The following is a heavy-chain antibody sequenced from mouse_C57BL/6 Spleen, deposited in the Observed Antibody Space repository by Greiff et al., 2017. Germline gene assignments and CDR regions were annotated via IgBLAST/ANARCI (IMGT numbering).Heavy chain of an antibody. D-gene: IGHD2-3*01. Sequence: EVMLVESGGGLVKPGGSLKLSCAASGFTFSSYAMSWVRQTPEKGLEWVATISDGGSYTYYPDNVKGRFTISRDNAKNTLYLQMSHLKSEDTAMYYCARGSFGYYEGYFDYWGQGTTLTVSS. J-gene: IGHJ2*01. CDR1: GFTFSSYA. CDR2: ISDGGSYT. V-gene: IGHV5-4*03. CDR3: ARGSFGYYEGYFDY.